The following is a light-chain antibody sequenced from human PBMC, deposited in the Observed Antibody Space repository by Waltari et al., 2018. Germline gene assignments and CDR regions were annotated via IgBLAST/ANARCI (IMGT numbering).Light chain of an antibody. CDR1: TSNIGAGYD. CDR3: QSYDISLSVV. J-gene: IGLJ2*01. CDR2: GTN. Sequence: QSVLTQPPSVSGAPGQRVSISCTGSTSNIGAGYDVHWYQQGPGKPPKLIIYGTNTRAIGFPDRFFGSQSGTSASLAIIGLQAEDEGDCYCQSYDISLSVVFGGGTKLTVL. V-gene: IGLV1-40*01.